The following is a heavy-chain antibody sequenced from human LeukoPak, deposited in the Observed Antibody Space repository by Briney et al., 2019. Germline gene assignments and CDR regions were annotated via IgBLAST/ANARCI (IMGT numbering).Heavy chain of an antibody. D-gene: IGHD3-3*01. J-gene: IGHJ4*02. Sequence: ASVKVSCKASGYTFTSYYMHWVRQAPGQGLEWMGIINPSGGSTSYAQKFQGRVTITADKSTSTAYMELSSLRSEDTAVYYCARDPRSGYPNWGQGTLVTVSS. CDR2: INPSGGST. CDR1: GYTFTSYY. V-gene: IGHV1-46*01. CDR3: ARDPRSGYPN.